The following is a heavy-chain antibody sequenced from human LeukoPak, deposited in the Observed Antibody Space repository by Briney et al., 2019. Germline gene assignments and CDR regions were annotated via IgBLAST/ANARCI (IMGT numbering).Heavy chain of an antibody. CDR2: MNPNTGNT. V-gene: IGHV1-8*01. CDR3: ARVERGLAAEWGYYYYYGMDV. J-gene: IGHJ6*02. D-gene: IGHD6-25*01. Sequence: SVKVSCKASGYTFTSYDINWVRQATGQGLEWMGWMNPNTGNTGYAQKFQGRVTMTRNISIRTAYLELSSLRSEDSAVYYCARVERGLAAEWGYYYYYGMDVWGQGTAVTVSS. CDR1: GYTFTSYD.